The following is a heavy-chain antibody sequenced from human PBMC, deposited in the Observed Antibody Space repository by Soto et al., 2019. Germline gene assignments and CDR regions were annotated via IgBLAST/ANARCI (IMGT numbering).Heavy chain of an antibody. J-gene: IGHJ5*02. CDR2: IYHSGST. CDR1: GVYISSGGYS. Sequence: PSETLSLTCAVSGVYISSGGYSWSWIRQPPGKGLEWSGYIYHSGSTYYNPSLKSRVTISVDRSKNQFSLKLSSVTAEDTAVYYCARVPSPWGQGTLVTVSS. V-gene: IGHV4-30-2*01. CDR3: ARVPSP.